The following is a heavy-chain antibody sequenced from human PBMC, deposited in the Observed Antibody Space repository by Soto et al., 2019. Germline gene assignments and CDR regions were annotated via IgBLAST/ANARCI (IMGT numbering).Heavy chain of an antibody. Sequence: EVQLLESGGGLVQPGGSLRLSCADSGFTFSSYAMTWVRQAPGKGLDWVAAISDSGGSTYYADSVKGRFTISRDNSKNTVYLQMSSLSAEDTAVYYCTLYCSGVTCSGHWGQGTLVTVSS. D-gene: IGHD2-15*01. V-gene: IGHV3-23*01. J-gene: IGHJ4*02. CDR2: ISDSGGST. CDR1: GFTFSSYA. CDR3: TLYCSGVTCSGH.